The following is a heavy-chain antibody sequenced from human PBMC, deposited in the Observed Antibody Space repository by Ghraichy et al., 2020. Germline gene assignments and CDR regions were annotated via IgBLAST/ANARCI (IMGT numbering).Heavy chain of an antibody. Sequence: GALRLSCAASGFTFSSYSMNWVRQAPGKGLEWVSYISSSSSTIYYADSVKGRFTISRDNAKNSLYLQMNSLRAEDTAVYYCARETRYFQHWGQGTLVTVSS. CDR1: GFTFSSYS. J-gene: IGHJ1*01. CDR2: ISSSSSTI. V-gene: IGHV3-48*01. CDR3: ARETRYFQH.